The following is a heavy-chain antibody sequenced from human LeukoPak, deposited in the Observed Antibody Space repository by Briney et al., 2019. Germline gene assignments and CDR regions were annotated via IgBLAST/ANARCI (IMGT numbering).Heavy chain of an antibody. J-gene: IGHJ4*02. V-gene: IGHV3-48*03. CDR3: ATGFSYGSDDY. CDR1: GFTFRSYE. Sequence: GGSLRLSCSVSGFTFRSYEMNWLGQAPGKERDWVSYIGISGSAVYYADSVKGRFTISRDNAKNSLYLQMNSLRAEDTAVYYCATGFSYGSDDYWGQGTLVTVSS. D-gene: IGHD5-18*01. CDR2: IGISGSAV.